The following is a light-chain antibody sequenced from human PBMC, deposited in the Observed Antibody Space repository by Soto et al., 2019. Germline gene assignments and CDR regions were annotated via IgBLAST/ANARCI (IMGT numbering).Light chain of an antibody. V-gene: IGLV1-44*01. CDR1: SSNIGSNT. CDR2: SNN. CDR3: AAWDDSLNAYVV. J-gene: IGLJ2*01. Sequence: QSVLTQPPSASGTPGQRVFISCSGSSSNIGSNTVNWYQQLPGTAPKLLIYSNNQRPSGVPDRFSGSKSGTSASLAISGLQSEDEADYYCAAWDDSLNAYVVFGGGTK.